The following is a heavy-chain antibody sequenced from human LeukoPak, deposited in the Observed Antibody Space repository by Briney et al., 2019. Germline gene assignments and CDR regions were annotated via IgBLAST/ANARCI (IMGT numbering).Heavy chain of an antibody. V-gene: IGHV4-39*01. CDR1: GGSISSSSYY. CDR2: IYYSGST. D-gene: IGHD3-10*01. J-gene: IGHJ4*02. Sequence: SETLSLTCTVSGGSISSSSYYWGWLRQPPGKGLEWIGSIYYSGSTYYNPSLKSLFTISVDTSKNQFSLKLSSVTAADTAVYYCARHYITMVRGVMYYFDYWGQGTLGTVSP. CDR3: ARHYITMVRGVMYYFDY.